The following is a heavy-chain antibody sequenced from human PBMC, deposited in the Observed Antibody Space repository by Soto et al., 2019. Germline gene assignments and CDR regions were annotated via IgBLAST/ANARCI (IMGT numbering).Heavy chain of an antibody. J-gene: IGHJ6*02. Sequence: SVKVSCKASGFTFTSSAVQWVRQARGQRLEWIGWIVVGSGNTNYAQKFQERVTITRDMSTSTAYMELSSLRSEDTAVYYCAAESSGSYYWYYYGMDVWGQGTTVTVSS. CDR1: GFTFTSSA. V-gene: IGHV1-58*01. CDR2: IVVGSGNT. CDR3: AAESSGSYYWYYYGMDV. D-gene: IGHD1-26*01.